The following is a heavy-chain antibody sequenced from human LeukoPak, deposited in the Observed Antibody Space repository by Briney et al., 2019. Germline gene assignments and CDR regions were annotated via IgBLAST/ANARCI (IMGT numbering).Heavy chain of an antibody. J-gene: IGHJ4*02. V-gene: IGHV1-18*01. CDR2: VSGYIGDT. Sequence: ASVKVSCKASGYTSNLFGFSWVRHVPGQGLEWVGWVSGYIGDTHYAQNFQGRVTMTKDTSRSTAYMELRSLTADDTAIYFCARERDIVAVRRTRLDYWGEGTLVIVSS. CDR1: GYTSNLFG. D-gene: IGHD2-2*01. CDR3: ARERDIVAVRRTRLDY.